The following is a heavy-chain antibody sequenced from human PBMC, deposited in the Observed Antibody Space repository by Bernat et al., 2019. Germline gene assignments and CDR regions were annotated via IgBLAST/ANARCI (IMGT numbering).Heavy chain of an antibody. V-gene: IGHV3-23*04. CDR2: ISGSGGST. D-gene: IGHD3-3*01. Sequence: EVQLVESGGGLVQPGGSLRLSCAASGFTFSSYAMSWVRQAPGKGLEWVSAISGSGGSTYSVGSGNGPFNNSRDDSKDTLYLQMNSLRAEDTGVYYCAKGLYECWGCYPGGGFDYWGQGTLVTVSS. CDR1: GFTFSSYA. J-gene: IGHJ4*02. CDR3: AKGLYECWGCYPGGGFDY.